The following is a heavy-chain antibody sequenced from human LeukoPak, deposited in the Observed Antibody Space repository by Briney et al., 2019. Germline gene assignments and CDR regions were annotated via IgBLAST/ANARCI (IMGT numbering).Heavy chain of an antibody. Sequence: GESLKISCKGSGYSFTSYWIGWVRQMPGKGLEWMGITYPGDSDTRYSPSFQGQVTISADKSISTAYLQWSSLKASDTAMYYCARRYCSGGSCYSAGWFDPWGQGTLVTVSS. CDR3: ARRYCSGGSCYSAGWFDP. D-gene: IGHD2-15*01. V-gene: IGHV5-51*01. CDR1: GYSFTSYW. CDR2: TYPGDSDT. J-gene: IGHJ5*02.